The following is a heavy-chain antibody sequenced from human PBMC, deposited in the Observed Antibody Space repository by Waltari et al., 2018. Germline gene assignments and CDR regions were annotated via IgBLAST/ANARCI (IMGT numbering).Heavy chain of an antibody. V-gene: IGHV3-48*03. J-gene: IGHJ3*02. CDR3: ARDNVVVPAATLFAFDI. CDR2: ISSSGSTI. Sequence: EVQLVESGGGLVQPGGSLRLSCAASGFTFSSYEMNWVRQAPGKGLAWVSYISSSGSTIYYADSVKGRFTISRDNAKNSLYLQMNSLRAEDTAVYYCARDNVVVPAATLFAFDIWGQGTMVTVSS. D-gene: IGHD2-2*01. CDR1: GFTFSSYE.